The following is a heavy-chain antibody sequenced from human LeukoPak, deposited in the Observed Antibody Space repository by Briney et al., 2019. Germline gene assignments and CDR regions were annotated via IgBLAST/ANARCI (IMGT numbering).Heavy chain of an antibody. V-gene: IGHV3-48*02. J-gene: IGHJ4*02. CDR1: GFKFDDHG. Sequence: GGSLRLACAASGFKFDDHGMNWVRQAPGKGLEWVSYISSSSSTIYYADSVKGRFTISRDNAKNSLYLQMNSLRDEDTAVYYCARDFDYGHYWGQGTLDTVSS. D-gene: IGHD4-17*01. CDR2: ISSSSSTI. CDR3: ARDFDYGHY.